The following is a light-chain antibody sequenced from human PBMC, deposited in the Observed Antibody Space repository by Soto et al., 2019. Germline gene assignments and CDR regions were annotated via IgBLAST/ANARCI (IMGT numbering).Light chain of an antibody. CDR1: SSNIGSNT. CDR3: AAWDDSLNGPGYV. V-gene: IGLV1-44*01. Sequence: QAVVTQPPSASGTPGQRVTISCSGSSSNIGSNTVNWYQQLPRTAPKLLIYSNNQRPSGVPDRFSGSKSGTSASLAISGLQSEDEADYYCAAWDDSLNGPGYVFGTGTKVTVL. CDR2: SNN. J-gene: IGLJ1*01.